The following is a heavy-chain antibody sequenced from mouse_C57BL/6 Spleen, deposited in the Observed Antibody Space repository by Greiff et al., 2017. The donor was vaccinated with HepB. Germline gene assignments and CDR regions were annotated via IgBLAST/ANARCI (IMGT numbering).Heavy chain of an antibody. CDR2: INPSNGGT. Sequence: QVQLQQPGTELVKPGASVKLSCKASGYTFTSYWMHWVKQRPGQGLEWIGNINPSNGGTNYNEKFKSKATLTVDKSSSTAYMQLSSLTSEDSAVYYCAREGGYYYGSSPTMDYWGQGTSVTVSS. D-gene: IGHD1-1*01. CDR3: AREGGYYYGSSPTMDY. J-gene: IGHJ4*01. CDR1: GYTFTSYW. V-gene: IGHV1-53*01.